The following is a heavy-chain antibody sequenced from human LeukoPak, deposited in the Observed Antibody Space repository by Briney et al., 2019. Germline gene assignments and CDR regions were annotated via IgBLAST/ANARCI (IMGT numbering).Heavy chain of an antibody. Sequence: ASVKVSCKASGYTFNTFGVAWVRPAPGQGLEWMGWISGYNGDTDYAANLQGRVTLTTDTSTNTAYMELRSLRSDDAAVYYCARSGDGNWFDPWGQGTLVTVSS. CDR1: GYTFNTFG. CDR3: ARSGDGNWFDP. D-gene: IGHD4-17*01. CDR2: ISGYNGDT. J-gene: IGHJ5*02. V-gene: IGHV1-18*01.